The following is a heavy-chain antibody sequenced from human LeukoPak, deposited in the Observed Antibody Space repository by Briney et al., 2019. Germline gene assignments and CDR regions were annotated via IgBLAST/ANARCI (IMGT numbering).Heavy chain of an antibody. Sequence: GGSLRRSCAASGLSFDGYAMHWGRQAPGKGMEWVSGISWNSGSIGYADSVKGRFTISRDNAKNSLYLQMNSLRAEDTALYYCAKGATRWLQPTIDYWGQGTLVTVSS. CDR3: AKGATRWLQPTIDY. V-gene: IGHV3-9*01. D-gene: IGHD5-24*01. CDR1: GLSFDGYA. J-gene: IGHJ4*02. CDR2: ISWNSGSI.